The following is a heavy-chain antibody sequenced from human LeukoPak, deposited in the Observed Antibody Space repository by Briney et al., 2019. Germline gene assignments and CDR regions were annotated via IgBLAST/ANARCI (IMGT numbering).Heavy chain of an antibody. J-gene: IGHJ4*02. Sequence: SETLSLTCAVYGGSSRGYYWSWIRHPPGKGLEWMWDINHSGSTNYNTSLKSRVTISVDTSKNQFSLELSSVTAADTAVYYCARGLNHYYDSSGYPFDYWGQGTLVTVSS. CDR1: GGSSRGYY. CDR3: ARGLNHYYDSSGYPFDY. CDR2: INHSGST. V-gene: IGHV4-34*01. D-gene: IGHD3-22*01.